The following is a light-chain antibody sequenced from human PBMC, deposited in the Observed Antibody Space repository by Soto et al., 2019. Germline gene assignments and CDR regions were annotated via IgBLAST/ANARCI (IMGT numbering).Light chain of an antibody. CDR3: QRYNSAPWT. CDR2: AAS. Sequence: DIQMTQSPSSLSASVGDRVTITCRASQGISDYLAWYQQKPGKVPKLLIYAASTLQSGVPSRFSGSGSGTDFTLTISSLDPEDVATYYCQRYNSAPWTFGQGSKVEIK. V-gene: IGKV1-27*01. CDR1: QGISDY. J-gene: IGKJ1*01.